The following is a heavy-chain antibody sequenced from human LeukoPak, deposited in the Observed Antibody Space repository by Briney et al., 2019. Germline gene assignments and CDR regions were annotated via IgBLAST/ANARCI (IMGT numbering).Heavy chain of an antibody. CDR3: ATEYSSGWYSGGFFDY. J-gene: IGHJ4*02. V-gene: IGHV1-69*13. D-gene: IGHD6-19*01. CDR1: GGTFSSYA. CDR2: IIPIFDTS. Sequence: SVKVSCKASGGTFSSYAISWVRQAPGQGLEWMGGIIPIFDTSNYAQKFQGRVTITADESTNTAYMELSSLRSEDTAVYYCATEYSSGWYSGGFFDYWGQGTLVTVSS.